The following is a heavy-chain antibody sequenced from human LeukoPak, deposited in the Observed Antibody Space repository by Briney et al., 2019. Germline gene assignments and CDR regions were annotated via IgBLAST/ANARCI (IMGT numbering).Heavy chain of an antibody. CDR1: GYTFTSYD. Sequence: ASVKVSCKASGYTFTSYDINWVRQATGQGLEWMGWMNPNSGSTGYAQKFQGRVTMTRNTSISTAYMELSSLRSEDTAVYYCARDYDFWSGYPNYGMDVWGQGTTVTVSS. V-gene: IGHV1-8*01. CDR2: MNPNSGST. D-gene: IGHD3-3*01. CDR3: ARDYDFWSGYPNYGMDV. J-gene: IGHJ6*02.